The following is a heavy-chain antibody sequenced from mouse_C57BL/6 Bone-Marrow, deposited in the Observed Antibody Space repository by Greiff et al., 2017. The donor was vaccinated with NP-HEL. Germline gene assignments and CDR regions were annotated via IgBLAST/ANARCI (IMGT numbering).Heavy chain of an antibody. Sequence: VQLQQSGAELVRPGSSLQMSCKTSGYTFTSYGINWVKQRPGQGLEWIGYIYIGNGYPSSHEKFKGKGTLTSDTSSSTAYMQLSSLTSEDSAISFCARQGPCARYFYVWGTGPTVTLSS. CDR2: IYIGNGYP. CDR1: GYTFTSYG. D-gene: IGHD3-3*01. J-gene: IGHJ1*03. V-gene: IGHV1-58*01. CDR3: ARQGPCARYFYV.